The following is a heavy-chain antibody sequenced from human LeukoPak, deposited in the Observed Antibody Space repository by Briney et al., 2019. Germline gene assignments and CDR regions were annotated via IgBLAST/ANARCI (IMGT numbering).Heavy chain of an antibody. J-gene: IGHJ4*02. CDR2: ISYDGSNK. CDR1: GFTFSSYG. V-gene: IGHV3-30*18. Sequence: GGSLRLSCAASGFTFSSYGMHWVRQAPGKGLEWVAVISYDGSNKYYADSVKGRFTISRDNSKNTLYLRMNSLRAEDTAVYYCAKDRIAAVSYFDYWGQGTLVTVSS. CDR3: AKDRIAAVSYFDY. D-gene: IGHD6-13*01.